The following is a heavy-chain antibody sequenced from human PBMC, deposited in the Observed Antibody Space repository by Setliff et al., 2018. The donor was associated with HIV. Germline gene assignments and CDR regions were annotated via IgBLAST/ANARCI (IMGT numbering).Heavy chain of an antibody. CDR1: GGSIGSYY. D-gene: IGHD4-17*01. CDR2: IFYTGST. Sequence: TLSLTCTVSGGSIGSYYWTWLRQFPGKGLEWIGFIFYTGSTTYNPSLSSRVTISVDTSKNQFTLKLSSVTAADTAVYYCARNVGGLRSAVNWFDPWGQGTLVTVSS. V-gene: IGHV4-59*08. CDR3: ARNVGGLRSAVNWFDP. J-gene: IGHJ5*02.